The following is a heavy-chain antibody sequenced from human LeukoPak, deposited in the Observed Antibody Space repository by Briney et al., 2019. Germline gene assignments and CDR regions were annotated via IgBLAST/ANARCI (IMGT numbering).Heavy chain of an antibody. CDR2: INSSGGNT. V-gene: IGHV1-46*01. CDR1: GYTFINYY. D-gene: IGHD3-10*01. J-gene: IGHJ6*02. Sequence: ASVKVSCQASGYTFINYYMHWVRQAPGQGLEWMGLINSSGGNTTYAQRIQGRVTLTTDTSTSTVYMELSSLRSDDTSVYYCAREGYGSGIRLGMDVWGQGTTVTVSS. CDR3: AREGYGSGIRLGMDV.